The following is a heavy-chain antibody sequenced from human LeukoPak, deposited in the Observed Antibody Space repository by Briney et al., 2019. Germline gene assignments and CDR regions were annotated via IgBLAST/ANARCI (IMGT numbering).Heavy chain of an antibody. CDR2: IYYSGST. Sequence: SETLSLTCTVSGGSISSYYWSWIRQPPGKGLEWIGYIYYSGSTNYNPSLKSRVTISVGTSKNQFSLKLSSVTAADTAVYYCARDAAMVLDYWGQGTLVTVSS. V-gene: IGHV4-59*01. J-gene: IGHJ4*02. CDR3: ARDAAMVLDY. CDR1: GGSISSYY. D-gene: IGHD5-18*01.